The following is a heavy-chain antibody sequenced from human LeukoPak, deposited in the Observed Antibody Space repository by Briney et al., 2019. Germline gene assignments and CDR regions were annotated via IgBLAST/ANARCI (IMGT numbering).Heavy chain of an antibody. CDR2: INQEGSEK. CDR1: GLTFRSFW. V-gene: IGHV3-7*01. Sequence: GGSLRLSCEVSGLTFRSFWMSWVRQAPGKGLEWVANINQEGSEKYFVDSVKGRFTISRDNAKNSLHLQMNTLTAEDTAVYYCARERDGRLFDYWGQGTLVTVSS. J-gene: IGHJ4*02. D-gene: IGHD5-24*01. CDR3: ARERDGRLFDY.